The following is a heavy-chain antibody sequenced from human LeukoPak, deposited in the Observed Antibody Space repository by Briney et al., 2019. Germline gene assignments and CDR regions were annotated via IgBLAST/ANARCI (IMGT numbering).Heavy chain of an antibody. CDR3: AKIMRSRHC. D-gene: IGHD3-16*01. J-gene: IGHJ4*02. CDR1: EFTFSSFA. V-gene: IGHV3-23*01. CDR2: IIANGGSA. Sequence: PGGSLRLSCSASEFTFSSFALSWVRQAPGKGLEWVSGIIANGGSAYYADSVKGRFTISRDNSKNTLYLQMNSLRAEDTAVYYCAKIMRSRHCWGQGTLVTVSS.